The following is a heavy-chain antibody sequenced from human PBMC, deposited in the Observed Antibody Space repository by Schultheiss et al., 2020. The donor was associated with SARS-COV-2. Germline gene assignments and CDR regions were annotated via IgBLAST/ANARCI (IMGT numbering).Heavy chain of an antibody. CDR2: ISGSGGST. J-gene: IGHJ5*02. V-gene: IGHV3-23*01. D-gene: IGHD3-10*01. Sequence: GGSLRLSCAASGFTFSNAWMTWVRQAPGKGLVWVSAISGSGGSTYYADSVKGRFTISRDNSKNTLYLQMNSLRAEDTAVYYCAKDGGYYGSGTRNPNWFDPWGQGTLVTVSS. CDR1: GFTFSNAW. CDR3: AKDGGYYGSGTRNPNWFDP.